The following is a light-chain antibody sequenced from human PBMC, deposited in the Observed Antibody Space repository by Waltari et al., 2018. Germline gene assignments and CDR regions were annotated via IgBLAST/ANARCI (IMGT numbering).Light chain of an antibody. CDR1: KDVSTW. Sequence: DLQMTQSPSSVSASVGDRVTITCRASKDVSTWLAWYQQKPGKVPQLLIFASSVLRTGVSSRFTGSGSGTDFTLTISSLEPEDFATYYCQQSNTFPLTFGGGTKVEIK. V-gene: IGKV1-12*01. CDR3: QQSNTFPLT. CDR2: ASS. J-gene: IGKJ4*01.